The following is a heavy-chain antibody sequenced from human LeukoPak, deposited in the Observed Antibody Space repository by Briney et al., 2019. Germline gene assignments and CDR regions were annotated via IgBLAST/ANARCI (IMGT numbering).Heavy chain of an antibody. CDR2: ISSSSSTI. Sequence: PGGSLRLSCAASGFTFSSYSMNWVRQAPGKGLEWVSYISSSSSTIYYADSVKGRFTISRDNAKNSLYLQMNSLRAEDTAVYYCARVARKRWFGDIGDYYYYYYMDVWGKGTTVTVSS. CDR3: ARVARKRWFGDIGDYYYYYYMDV. V-gene: IGHV3-48*01. D-gene: IGHD3-10*01. CDR1: GFTFSSYS. J-gene: IGHJ6*03.